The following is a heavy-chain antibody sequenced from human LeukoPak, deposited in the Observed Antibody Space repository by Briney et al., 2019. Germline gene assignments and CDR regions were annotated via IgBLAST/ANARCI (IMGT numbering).Heavy chain of an antibody. CDR3: ARDSGLWFGELYMDV. CDR1: GFTVSSNY. D-gene: IGHD3-10*01. J-gene: IGHJ6*03. CDR2: IYSGGST. V-gene: IGHV3-66*01. Sequence: PGGSLRLSCAASGFTVSSNYMSWVRQAPGKGLEWVSVIYSGGSTYYADSVKGRFTISRDNSKNTLYLQMNSLRAEDTAVYYCARDSGLWFGELYMDVWGKGTTVTISS.